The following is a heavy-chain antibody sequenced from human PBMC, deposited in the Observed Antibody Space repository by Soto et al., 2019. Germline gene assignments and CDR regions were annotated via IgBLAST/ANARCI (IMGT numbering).Heavy chain of an antibody. CDR1: GFTFDDYA. J-gene: IGHJ4*02. CDR2: ISWNSGSI. D-gene: IGHD3-22*01. V-gene: IGHV3-9*01. CDR3: AKGYYYDSSGYYDY. Sequence: GGSLRLSCAASGFTFDDYAMHWVRQAPGKGLEWVSGISWNSGSIGYADSVEGRFTISRDNAKNSLYLQMNSLRAEDTALYYCAKGYYYDSSGYYDYWGQGTLVTVSS.